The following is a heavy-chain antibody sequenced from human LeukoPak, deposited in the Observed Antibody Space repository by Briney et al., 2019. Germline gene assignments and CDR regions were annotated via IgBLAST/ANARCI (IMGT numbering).Heavy chain of an antibody. D-gene: IGHD3-3*01. CDR2: ISYDGSNK. CDR3: ARGQRKDFWSGYYTGLDYYYGMDV. V-gene: IGHV3-30*04. CDR1: GFTFSSYA. J-gene: IGHJ6*02. Sequence: GGSLGLSCAASGFTFSSYAMHWVRQAPGKGLEWVAVISYDGSNKYYADSAKGRFTISRDNSKNTLYLQMNSLRAEDTAVYYCARGQRKDFWSGYYTGLDYYYGMDVWGQGTTVTVSS.